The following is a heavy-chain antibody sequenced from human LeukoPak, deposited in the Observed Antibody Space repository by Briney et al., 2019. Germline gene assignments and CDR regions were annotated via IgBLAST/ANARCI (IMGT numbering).Heavy chain of an antibody. Sequence: SETLSLTCAVYGGSFSGYYWSWIRQPPGRGLEWIGEINHSGSTNCNPSLKSRVTISVDTSKNQFSLKLSSVTAADTAVYYCARGSAVTDPHFDYWGQGTLVTVSS. J-gene: IGHJ4*02. CDR1: GGSFSGYY. D-gene: IGHD2-21*02. CDR2: INHSGST. V-gene: IGHV4-34*01. CDR3: ARGSAVTDPHFDY.